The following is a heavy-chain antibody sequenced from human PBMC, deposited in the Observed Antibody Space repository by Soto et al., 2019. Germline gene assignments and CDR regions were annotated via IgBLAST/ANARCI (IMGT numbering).Heavy chain of an antibody. V-gene: IGHV3-53*01. Sequence: EVQLVESGGGLIQPGGSLRLSCAASGFTVSSNFMNWVRQAPGKGLEWVSVIYSGGSTYYAESVKGRLTISSDKSKNTLYLQMNSLRAEDTAVYFCAREGYGMDVWGQGTTVTVSS. CDR3: AREGYGMDV. CDR2: IYSGGST. J-gene: IGHJ6*02. CDR1: GFTVSSNF.